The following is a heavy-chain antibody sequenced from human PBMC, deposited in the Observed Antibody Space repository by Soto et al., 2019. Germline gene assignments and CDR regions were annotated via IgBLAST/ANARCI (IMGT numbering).Heavy chain of an antibody. CDR3: ASQGIRDSDGGYDILTGYSPYAY. CDR2: IYYSGST. V-gene: IGHV4-39*07. J-gene: IGHJ4*02. D-gene: IGHD3-9*01. CDR1: GGSISSSSYY. Sequence: PSETLSLTCTVSGGSISSSSYYWGWIRQPPGKGLEWIGSIYYSGSTNYNPSLKSRVTISVDTSKNQFSLKLSSVTAADTAVYYCASQGIRDSDGGYDILTGYSPYAYWGQGTLVTVSS.